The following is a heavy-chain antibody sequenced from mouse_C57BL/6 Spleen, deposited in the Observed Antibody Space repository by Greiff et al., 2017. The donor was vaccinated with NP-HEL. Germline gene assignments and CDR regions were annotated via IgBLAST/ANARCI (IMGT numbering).Heavy chain of an antibody. Sequence: QVQLQQPGAELVRPGSSVKLSCKASGYTFTSYWMDWVKQRPGQGLEWIGNIYPSDSETHYNQKFKGKATLTVDKSSSTAYMQLSSLTSEDSAVYYCARRDYGGYFDVWGTGTTVTVSS. D-gene: IGHD1-1*01. CDR1: GYTFTSYW. CDR3: ARRDYGGYFDV. CDR2: IYPSDSET. V-gene: IGHV1-61*01. J-gene: IGHJ1*03.